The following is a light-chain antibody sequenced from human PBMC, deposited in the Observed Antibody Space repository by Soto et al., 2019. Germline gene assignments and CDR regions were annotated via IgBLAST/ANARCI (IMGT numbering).Light chain of an antibody. CDR1: QSVSSSY. Sequence: EIVLTQSPGTLSLSPGERATLSCRASQSVSSSYLAWYQQKPGQAPRLLIYGASSRATGIPDRFSGSGSGKDFTLTISRLEPEDFAVYYCQQYGSSPQTFGKGTRLEIK. CDR3: QQYGSSPQT. CDR2: GAS. J-gene: IGKJ5*01. V-gene: IGKV3-20*01.